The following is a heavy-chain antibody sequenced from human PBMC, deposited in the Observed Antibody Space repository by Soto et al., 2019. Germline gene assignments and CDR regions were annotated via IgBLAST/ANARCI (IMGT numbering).Heavy chain of an antibody. Sequence: SETLSLTCTVSGGSMSSYYWNWMRQPPGKGLEWIGYIYYSGSTTYNPSLKSRVTISVDSSKNQFSLKVTSVTAADTAVYYCARVRGTAGKRYFDYWGQGTLVTV. V-gene: IGHV4-59*01. D-gene: IGHD6-13*01. CDR3: ARVRGTAGKRYFDY. CDR2: IYYSGST. CDR1: GGSMSSYY. J-gene: IGHJ4*02.